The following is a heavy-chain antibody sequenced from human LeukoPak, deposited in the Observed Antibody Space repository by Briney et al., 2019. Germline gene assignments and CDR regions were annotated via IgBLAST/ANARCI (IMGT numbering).Heavy chain of an antibody. D-gene: IGHD3-22*01. V-gene: IGHV4-38-2*02. CDR1: GYSISSGYY. Sequence: SETLSLTCTVSGYSISSGYYWGWIRQPPGKGLEWIGSIYHSGRTFYNPSLKSRVTISVDTSKNQFSLKLSSVTAADTAVYYCARSYYDSSGYYYYYYYMDVWGKGTTVTVSS. J-gene: IGHJ6*03. CDR3: ARSYYDSSGYYYYYYYMDV. CDR2: IYHSGRT.